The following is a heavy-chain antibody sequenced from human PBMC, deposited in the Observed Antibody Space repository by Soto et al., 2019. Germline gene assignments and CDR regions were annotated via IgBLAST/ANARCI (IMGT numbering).Heavy chain of an antibody. CDR1: GGTFSSYA. V-gene: IGHV1-69*13. CDR2: IIPIFGTA. Sequence: ASVKVSCKASGGTFSSYAISWVRQAPGQGLEWMGGIIPIFGTANYAQKFQGRVTITADESTSTAYMELSSLRSEDTAVYYCAREGAAAANYCYGMDVWGQGTTVTVSS. D-gene: IGHD6-13*01. CDR3: AREGAAAANYCYGMDV. J-gene: IGHJ6*02.